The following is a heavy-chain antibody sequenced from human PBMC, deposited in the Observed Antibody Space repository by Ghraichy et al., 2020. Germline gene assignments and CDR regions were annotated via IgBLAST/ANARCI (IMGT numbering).Heavy chain of an antibody. CDR1: GYSFTSYW. Sequence: GESLNISCKGSGYSFTSYWIAWVRQMPGKGLEWMGFIYPSDSETRYSPSFQGQVTISADKSITTAYLRWSSLKASDTAMYYCARLPRLTGSASVMEVWGQGTTVPVSS. CDR3: ARLPRLTGSASVMEV. CDR2: IYPSDSET. V-gene: IGHV5-51*01. D-gene: IGHD3-16*01. J-gene: IGHJ6*02.